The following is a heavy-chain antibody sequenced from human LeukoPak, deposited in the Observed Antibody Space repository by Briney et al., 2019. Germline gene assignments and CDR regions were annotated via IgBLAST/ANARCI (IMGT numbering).Heavy chain of an antibody. CDR2: INHSGST. CDR3: AGGIVGAESAYYYYMDV. Sequence: SETLSLTCAVYGGSFSDYYWSWIRQPPGKGLEWIGEINHSGSTNYNPSLKSRVTISVDTSKNQFSLKLNSVTAADTAVYYCAGGIVGAESAYYYYMDVWGKGTTVTVSS. J-gene: IGHJ6*03. V-gene: IGHV4-34*01. CDR1: GGSFSDYY. D-gene: IGHD1-26*01.